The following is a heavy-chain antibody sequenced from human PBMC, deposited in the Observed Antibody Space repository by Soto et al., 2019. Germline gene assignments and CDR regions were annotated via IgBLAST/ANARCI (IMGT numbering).Heavy chain of an antibody. CDR3: ATWYSSSWDGAFDI. J-gene: IGHJ3*02. CDR1: GYTFTGYY. D-gene: IGHD6-13*01. CDR2: INPNSGGT. V-gene: IGHV1-2*04. Sequence: ASVKVSCKASGYTFTGYYMHWVRQAPGQGLEWMGWINPNSGGTNYAQKFQGWVTMTRDTSISTAYMELRSLRSDDTAVYYCATWYSSSWDGAFDIWGQGTMVTVSS.